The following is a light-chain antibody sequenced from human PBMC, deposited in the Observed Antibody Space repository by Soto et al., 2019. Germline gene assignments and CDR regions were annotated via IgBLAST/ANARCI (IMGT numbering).Light chain of an antibody. V-gene: IGKV3-20*01. J-gene: IGKJ1*01. CDR2: GAS. CDR1: QSVSSSY. Sequence: EIVLTQSPGTLSLSPGERATLSCRASQSVSSSYLAWYQQKPGQAPRLLIYGASSRATGVPDRITGSGSGTDFTLSISRLEHEDFAVYYCQQYGGSNRTLGQGTKVDIK. CDR3: QQYGGSNRT.